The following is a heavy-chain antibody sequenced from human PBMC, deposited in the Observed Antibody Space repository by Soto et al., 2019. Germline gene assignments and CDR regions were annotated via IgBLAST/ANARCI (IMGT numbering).Heavy chain of an antibody. CDR3: ARTGDGHHDFLDY. Sequence: VHLEESGGGLVQPGGSLRLSCAACGCTFRSDWMNWVRQAPGKGLEWVANINQDGNEDNLLDSVKGRFTISRDNAKNSLFLQMNSLRVDDTAVYYCARTGDGHHDFLDYWGQGALVSLYS. CDR1: GCTFRSDW. D-gene: IGHD1-1*01. CDR2: INQDGNED. J-gene: IGHJ4*02. V-gene: IGHV3-7*01.